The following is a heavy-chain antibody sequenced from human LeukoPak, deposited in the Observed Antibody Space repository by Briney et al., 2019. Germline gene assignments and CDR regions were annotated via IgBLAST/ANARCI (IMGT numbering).Heavy chain of an antibody. Sequence: SETLSLTCTVSGGPISSGGYYWSWIRQHPGKGLEWIGYIYHSGSTYYNPSLKSRVTMSVDTSKNQFSLKLTSVTAADTAVYYCAASTYYYDSSGYLTDYFQHWGQGTLVSVSS. J-gene: IGHJ1*01. CDR2: IYHSGST. V-gene: IGHV4-31*03. CDR1: GGPISSGGYY. D-gene: IGHD3-22*01. CDR3: AASTYYYDSSGYLTDYFQH.